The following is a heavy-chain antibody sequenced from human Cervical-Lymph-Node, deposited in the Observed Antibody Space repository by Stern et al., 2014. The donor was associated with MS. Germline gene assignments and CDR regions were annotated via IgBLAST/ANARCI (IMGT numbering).Heavy chain of an antibody. CDR2: IIPIFGTA. V-gene: IGHV1-69*06. CDR1: GGTFSSFG. J-gene: IGHJ6*02. CDR3: ASGLIPRDHYNYSGMEV. D-gene: IGHD1-14*01. Sequence: QVQLVQSGAELKKPGSSVRVSCKASGGTFSSFGISWVRQAPGQGLEWVGGIIPIFGTANYAQQLQDRVTITADTSTSTAYMDLSSLRSEDTAVYYCASGLIPRDHYNYSGMEVWGQGTTVTVSS.